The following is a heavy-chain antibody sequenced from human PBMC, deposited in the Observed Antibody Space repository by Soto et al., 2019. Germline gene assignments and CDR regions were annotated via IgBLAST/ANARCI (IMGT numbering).Heavy chain of an antibody. J-gene: IGHJ6*04. V-gene: IGHV2-5*02. CDR1: GFSLNKSGVG. CDR3: ALNSLYCSGGSCPGDV. Sequence: APELVNPTHRLRLYCTFSGFSLNKSGVGVGWIRQPPGKALEWLALIYWDDDKRYSPSLKSRLTITKDTSKNQVVLTMTNMDPVDTATYYCALNSLYCSGGSCPGDVWGKGTTVTVSS. CDR2: IYWDDDK. D-gene: IGHD2-15*01.